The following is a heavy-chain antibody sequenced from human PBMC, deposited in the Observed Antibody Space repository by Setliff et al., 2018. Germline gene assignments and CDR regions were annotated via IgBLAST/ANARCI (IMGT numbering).Heavy chain of an antibody. D-gene: IGHD3-3*01. CDR3: AGDGGADFWSGYSYYYYYYMDV. V-gene: IGHV3-53*01. CDR1: GFTVSSNY. Sequence: GGSLRLSCAASGFTVSSNYMSWVRQAPGKGLEWVSVIYSGGSTYYADSVKGRFTISRDNSKNTLYLQMNGLRAEDTAIYYCAGDGGADFWSGYSYYYYYYMDVWGKGTTVTVSS. CDR2: IYSGGST. J-gene: IGHJ6*03.